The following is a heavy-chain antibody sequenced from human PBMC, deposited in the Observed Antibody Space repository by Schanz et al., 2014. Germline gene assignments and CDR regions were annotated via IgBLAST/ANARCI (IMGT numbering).Heavy chain of an antibody. J-gene: IGHJ4*02. Sequence: QVQLVESGGGVVQPGRSLRLSCAASGFTFSSYGMHWVRQAPGKGLEWVAVIWYDGNNKFYADSVKGRFIISRDNSKNTLDLQMNSLRDEDTAVYYCAKYGGELGVSFEYWGQGTLVTVSS. CDR3: AKYGGELGVSFEY. CDR1: GFTFSSYG. CDR2: IWYDGNNK. D-gene: IGHD7-27*01. V-gene: IGHV3-33*06.